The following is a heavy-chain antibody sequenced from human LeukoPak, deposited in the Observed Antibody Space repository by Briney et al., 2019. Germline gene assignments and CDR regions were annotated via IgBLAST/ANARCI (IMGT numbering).Heavy chain of an antibody. V-gene: IGHV1-24*01. CDR1: GYTFTKLS. Sequence: ASVKVSCKVSGYTFTKLSMHWVRQAPGKGLEWMGGFHPENGETIYAQKFQGRVTMTEDTSTDTAYMGLSSLTSEDTAVYYCATPRIATYSPPRYRGQGTLVTVSS. CDR3: ATPRIATYSPPRY. J-gene: IGHJ4*02. D-gene: IGHD2-21*01. CDR2: FHPENGET.